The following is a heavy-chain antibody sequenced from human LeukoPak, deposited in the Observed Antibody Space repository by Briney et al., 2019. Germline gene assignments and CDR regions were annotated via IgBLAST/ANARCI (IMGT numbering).Heavy chain of an antibody. CDR2: IYNSESI. CDR1: GGSINSVSYY. CDR3: ARDRLSVGAFDI. Sequence: SETLSLTCTVSGGSINSVSYYWVWIRQPPGKGLEWIGSIYNSESIYSKPSLRSRVTISLDTSKNQFSLKLSSVTAADTALYFCARDRLSVGAFDIWGLGTMVTVSS. J-gene: IGHJ3*02. V-gene: IGHV4-39*07. D-gene: IGHD1-26*01.